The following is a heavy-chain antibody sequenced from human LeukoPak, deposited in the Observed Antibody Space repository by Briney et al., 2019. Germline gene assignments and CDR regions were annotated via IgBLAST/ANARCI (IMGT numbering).Heavy chain of an antibody. V-gene: IGHV3-9*01. CDR3: AKDRPPYYGSGSRGGFDY. CDR1: GFTFDDYA. D-gene: IGHD3-10*01. J-gene: IGHJ4*02. CDR2: ISWNSGSI. Sequence: GRSLRLSCAASGFTFDDYAMHWVRQAPGKGLEWVSGISWNSGSIGYADSVKGRFTISRDNAKNSLYLQMNSLRAEDTALYYCAKDRPPYYGSGSRGGFDYWGQGTLVTVSS.